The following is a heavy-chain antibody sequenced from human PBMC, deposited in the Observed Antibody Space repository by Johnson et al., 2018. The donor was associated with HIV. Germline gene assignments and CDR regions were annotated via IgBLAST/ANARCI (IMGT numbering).Heavy chain of an antibody. CDR3: ARALSRFGVSDAFDV. J-gene: IGHJ3*01. V-gene: IGHV3-66*01. D-gene: IGHD3-10*01. CDR1: GFAVSSNY. CDR2: LYSAGSA. Sequence: EVQLVESGGGVVQPGRSLRLSCAASGFAVSSNYMNWVRQTPGKGLEWVSILYSAGSAYYADSVKGRFTISRDNSKNTLYLQMNSLRVEDTAVYYCARALSRFGVSDAFDVWGQGTMVTVSS.